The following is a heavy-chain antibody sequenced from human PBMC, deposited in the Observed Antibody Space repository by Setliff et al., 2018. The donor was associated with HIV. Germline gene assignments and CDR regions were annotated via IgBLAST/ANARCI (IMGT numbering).Heavy chain of an antibody. CDR2: INPKFGGT. CDR3: ARDYFPHSRRNFGSGDYFHF. CDR1: EVTFSNYG. V-gene: IGHV1-2*02. J-gene: IGHJ4*02. Sequence: GASVKVSCKASEVTFSNYGIAWVRQAPGQGLEWMGWINPKFGGTLYAQKFQGRVTVTRDTSIATAYMELSSLTSGDTAVYHCARDYFPHSRRNFGSGDYFHFWGQGSRVTVSS. D-gene: IGHD3-10*01.